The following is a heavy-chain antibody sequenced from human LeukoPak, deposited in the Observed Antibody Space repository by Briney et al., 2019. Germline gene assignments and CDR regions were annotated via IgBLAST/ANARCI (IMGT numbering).Heavy chain of an antibody. CDR1: GFTFDDYA. Sequence: GGSLRLSCAASGFTFDDYAMHWVRQAPGKGLDWVSGISWNSGSIGYADSVKGRFTISRDNAKNSLYLQMNSLRAEDTALYYCAKDGLIAAAGTDYMDVWGKGTTVTVSS. V-gene: IGHV3-9*01. CDR2: ISWNSGSI. CDR3: AKDGLIAAAGTDYMDV. J-gene: IGHJ6*03. D-gene: IGHD6-13*01.